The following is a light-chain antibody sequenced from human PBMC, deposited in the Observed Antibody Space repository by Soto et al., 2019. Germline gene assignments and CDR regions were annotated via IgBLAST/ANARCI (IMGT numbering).Light chain of an antibody. V-gene: IGKV1-9*01. CDR3: QQLNSYPPS. CDR2: GAH. J-gene: IGKJ4*01. Sequence: DIQMTQSPSSLSASLGDRVTITCRASQGISSYLNWYQQKPGRAPELLIHGAHSLHSGVPSRFSGSGSGTEFSLTISSLQPEDFATYYCQQLNSYPPSFGGGTKVDIK. CDR1: QGISSY.